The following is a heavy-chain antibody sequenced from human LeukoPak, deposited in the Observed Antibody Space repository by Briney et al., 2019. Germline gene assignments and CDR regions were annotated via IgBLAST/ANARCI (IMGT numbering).Heavy chain of an antibody. CDR3: AKDSRNYYYDSSGYYYGMNY. J-gene: IGHJ4*02. CDR1: GFTFSSYG. Sequence: PGGSLRLSCAASGFTFSSYGMHWVRQAPGKGLEGVALIRYDGSNKYYADSVKGRFTISRDNSKNTLYLQMNSLRAEDTAVYYCAKDSRNYYYDSSGYYYGMNYWGQGTLVTVSS. D-gene: IGHD3-22*01. CDR2: IRYDGSNK. V-gene: IGHV3-30*02.